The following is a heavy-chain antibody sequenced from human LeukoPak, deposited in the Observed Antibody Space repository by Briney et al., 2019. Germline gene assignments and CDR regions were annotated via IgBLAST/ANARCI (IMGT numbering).Heavy chain of an antibody. CDR3: ARVRTMVRGVITPYYFDY. V-gene: IGHV4-4*07. Sequence: SETLSLTCTVSGGSISSYYWSWIRQPAGKGLEWIGRIYTSGSTNYNPSLKSRVTMSVDTSKNQFSLKLSSVTAADTAVYYCARVRTMVRGVITPYYFDYWGQGTLVTVSS. CDR2: IYTSGST. D-gene: IGHD3-10*01. CDR1: GGSISSYY. J-gene: IGHJ4*02.